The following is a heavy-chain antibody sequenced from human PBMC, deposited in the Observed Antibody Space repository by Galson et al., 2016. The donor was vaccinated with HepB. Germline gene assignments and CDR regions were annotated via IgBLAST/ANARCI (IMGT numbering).Heavy chain of an antibody. D-gene: IGHD3-22*01. CDR1: GGTFRSYG. CDR3: APVLSYDSAGYPADY. J-gene: IGHJ4*02. CDR2: IVPTFSIT. Sequence: SVKVSCKASGGTFRSYGINWVRQAPGQGLEWMGRIVPTFSITNYAQKFQGRVTIAADTSTSTVYMELDSLKSEDTAVYYCAPVLSYDSAGYPADYWGQGTLVTVSS. V-gene: IGHV1-69*04.